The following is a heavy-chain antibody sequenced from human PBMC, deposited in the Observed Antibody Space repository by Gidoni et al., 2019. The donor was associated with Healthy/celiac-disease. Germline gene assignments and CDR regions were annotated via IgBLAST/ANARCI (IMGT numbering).Heavy chain of an antibody. J-gene: IGHJ3*02. CDR1: GGSISSSSYY. Sequence: QLQLQESGPGLVKTSATLSLTCTVSGGSISSSSYYWGWIRQPPGKGLEWIGSIYYSGSTYYNPSLKSRVTISVDTSKNQFSLKLSSVTAADTVYYCARRRDGYNYAFDIWGQGTMVTVSS. V-gene: IGHV4-39*01. CDR3: ARRRDGYNYAFDI. D-gene: IGHD5-12*01. CDR2: IYYSGST.